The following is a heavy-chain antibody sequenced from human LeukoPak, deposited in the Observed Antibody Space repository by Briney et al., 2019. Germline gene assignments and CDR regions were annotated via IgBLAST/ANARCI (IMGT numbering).Heavy chain of an antibody. V-gene: IGHV3-21*04. CDR1: GFIFSSYS. CDR3: ASHTHSGSYKLPWYFDY. D-gene: IGHD1-26*01. J-gene: IGHJ4*02. Sequence: SPGGSLRLSCAASGFIFSSYSMNWVRQAPGKGLEWVSSISSSSSYIDYADSVKGRFTISRDNAKNSLYLQMNSLRAEDTAVYYCASHTHSGSYKLPWYFDYWGQGTLVTVSS. CDR2: ISSSSSYI.